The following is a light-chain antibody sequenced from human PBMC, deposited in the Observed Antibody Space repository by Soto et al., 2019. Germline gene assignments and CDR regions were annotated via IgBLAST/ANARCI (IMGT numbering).Light chain of an antibody. V-gene: IGKV3-11*01. CDR2: DAS. Sequence: EIVLTQSPATLSLSPGERATLSCRASQSVSSYLAWYQQKPGQAPRLLIYDASNRATGIPARFSGSESGTDFTLTISSLGPDDFAVYYCQQRSDWPSTFGGGTKVQIK. J-gene: IGKJ4*01. CDR1: QSVSSY. CDR3: QQRSDWPST.